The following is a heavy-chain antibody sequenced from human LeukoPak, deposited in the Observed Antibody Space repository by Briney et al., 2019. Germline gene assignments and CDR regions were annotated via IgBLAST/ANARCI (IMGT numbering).Heavy chain of an antibody. CDR1: GGSISSYY. J-gene: IGHJ4*02. CDR3: ARAIWYGSGTTAFDY. CDR2: IYNSGST. D-gene: IGHD3-10*01. Sequence: SETLSLTCTVSGGSISSYYWSWIRQPAGKGLEWIGRIYNSGSTNYSTNYNPSLTSRVTMSVDTSKNQFSLKLNSVSAADTAVYFCARAIWYGSGTTAFDYWGQGTLVTVSP. V-gene: IGHV4-4*07.